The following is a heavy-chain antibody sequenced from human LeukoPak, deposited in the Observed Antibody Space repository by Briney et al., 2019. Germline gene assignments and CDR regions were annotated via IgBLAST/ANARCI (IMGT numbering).Heavy chain of an antibody. Sequence: GESLKISCKGSGYSFPNYWIGWVRQMPGKGLEWMGIIYPGDSHTRYSPSFQDQVTISVDKSISTAYLQWSSLKASDPAMYYCARGPYAYTSSATLGSYNWFDPWGQGSLVTVSS. V-gene: IGHV5-51*01. CDR1: GYSFPNYW. J-gene: IGHJ5*02. CDR2: IYPGDSHT. CDR3: ARGPYAYTSSATLGSYNWFDP. D-gene: IGHD2-2*02.